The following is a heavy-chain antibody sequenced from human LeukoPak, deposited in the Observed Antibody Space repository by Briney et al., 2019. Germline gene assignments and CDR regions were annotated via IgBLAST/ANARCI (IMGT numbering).Heavy chain of an antibody. J-gene: IGHJ4*02. D-gene: IGHD3-9*01. CDR1: GGSISSYY. Sequence: SETLSLTCTVSGGSISSYYWSWIRQPPEKGLEWIGYIYYSGSTNYNPSLKSRVTISVDTSKNQFSLKLSSVTAADTAVYYCARADILTGYYGGSWYYFDYWGQGTLVTVSS. CDR2: IYYSGST. CDR3: ARADILTGYYGGSWYYFDY. V-gene: IGHV4-59*01.